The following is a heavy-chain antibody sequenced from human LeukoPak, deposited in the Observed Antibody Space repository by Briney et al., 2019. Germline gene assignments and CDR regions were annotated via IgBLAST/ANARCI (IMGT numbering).Heavy chain of an antibody. Sequence: GGSLRLSCAVSGFTFSSYAVSCVPQSPGKGVEWVSAISGSGGNTYYADSVKGRFTISRDNSKNTLYLQMNSLRAEDTAVYYCAKDSTRAAAGTHMGYWGQGTLVTVSS. J-gene: IGHJ4*02. CDR3: AKDSTRAAAGTHMGY. CDR2: ISGSGGNT. CDR1: GFTFSSYA. D-gene: IGHD6-13*01. V-gene: IGHV3-23*01.